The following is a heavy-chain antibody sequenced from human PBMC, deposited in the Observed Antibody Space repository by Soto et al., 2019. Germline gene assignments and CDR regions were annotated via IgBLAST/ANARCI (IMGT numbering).Heavy chain of an antibody. CDR1: GATFSSYA. D-gene: IGHD5-12*01. J-gene: IGHJ4*02. CDR3: VRVVAIPGYPDN. Sequence: QVQLVQSGAEGRQPASSVNVSCKTSGATFSSYAITWVRQAPGQGLKWMGGIVPTVDTSTYAKKFQGRVTITADKFTNTVYMELSSLRSDDTAVYYCVRVVAIPGYPDNWGQGTLVTVSS. CDR2: IVPTVDTS. V-gene: IGHV1-69*14.